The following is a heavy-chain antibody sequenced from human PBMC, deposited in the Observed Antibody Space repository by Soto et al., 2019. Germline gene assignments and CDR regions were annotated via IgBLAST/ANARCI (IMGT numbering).Heavy chain of an antibody. V-gene: IGHV1-69*06. Sequence: SVKVSCKASGGTFSSYAISWVRQAPGQGLEWMGGIIPIFGTANYAQKFQGRVTITADKSTSTAYMELSSLRSEDTAVYYCARWRVRGYCSSTGCYYWFDPWGQGTLVTVSS. CDR2: IIPIFGTA. CDR1: GGTFSSYA. D-gene: IGHD2-2*01. J-gene: IGHJ5*02. CDR3: ARWRVRGYCSSTGCYYWFDP.